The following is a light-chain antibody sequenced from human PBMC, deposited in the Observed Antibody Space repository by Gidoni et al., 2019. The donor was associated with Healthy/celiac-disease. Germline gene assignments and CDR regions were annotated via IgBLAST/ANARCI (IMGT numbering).Light chain of an antibody. CDR1: QRVSSSY. Sequence: EIVLTQSPGTLSLSPGERANLSCRASQRVSSSYLAWYQLTPGQAPRLLSYGASSRATGIPDRFSCSGSGTDFTLTISCLEPEDFAVYYCQQYGSSPSSFGQGTKLEIK. J-gene: IGKJ2*04. CDR3: QQYGSSPSS. V-gene: IGKV3-20*01. CDR2: GAS.